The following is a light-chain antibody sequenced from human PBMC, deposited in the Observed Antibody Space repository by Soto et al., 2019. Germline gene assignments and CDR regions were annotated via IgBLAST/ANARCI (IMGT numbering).Light chain of an antibody. CDR1: QSISKY. J-gene: IGKJ3*01. V-gene: IGKV1-39*01. Sequence: GDRVTVTCRASQSISKYLNWYQQKPGKAPQLLIYGASNLQSGVPSRFSGSGSGTDFTLTISSLQPEDFATYYCQQSYSTRPVTFGPGTKVDI. CDR2: GAS. CDR3: QQSYSTRPVT.